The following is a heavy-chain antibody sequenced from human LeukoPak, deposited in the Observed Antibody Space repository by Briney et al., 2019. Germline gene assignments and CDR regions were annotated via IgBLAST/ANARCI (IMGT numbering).Heavy chain of an antibody. D-gene: IGHD4-17*01. V-gene: IGHV3-7*01. CDR2: IKQDGGEK. J-gene: IGHJ4*02. CDR3: ARWGEKTTVTMLYYFDY. CDR1: GFTFSNYW. Sequence: GGSLRLSCAASGFTFSNYWMTWVRQAPGKGLEWVANIKQDGGEKYYVDSVKGRFTISRDNAKNSLYLQMNSLRAEDTAVYYCARWGEKTTVTMLYYFDYWGQGTLVTVSS.